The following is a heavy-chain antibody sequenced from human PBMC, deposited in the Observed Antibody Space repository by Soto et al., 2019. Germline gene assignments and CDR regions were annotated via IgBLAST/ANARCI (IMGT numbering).Heavy chain of an antibody. CDR2: IKSKSDGGTT. V-gene: IGHV3-15*07. D-gene: IGHD2-21*01. Sequence: AGVPLRVSYGAAWGTCGDVWGNWVLQTQGKGLEWVGHIKSKSDGGTTDFAAPVKGRFTISRDDSKKTLYLQMNSLKTEDTGMYYCTTDVWVYSGLDYWGQGTLVTVSS. CDR1: WGTCGDVW. CDR3: TTDVWVYSGLDY. J-gene: IGHJ4*02.